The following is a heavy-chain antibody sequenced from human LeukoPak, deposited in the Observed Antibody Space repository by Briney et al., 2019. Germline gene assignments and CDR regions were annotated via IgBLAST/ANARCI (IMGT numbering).Heavy chain of an antibody. CDR3: ARDLSVTTHSFYYYYYMDV. D-gene: IGHD4-17*01. CDR2: ISAYNGNT. V-gene: IGHV1-18*01. Sequence: ASVKVSCKASGYTFTSYGISWVRQAPGQGLEWMGWISAYNGNTNYAQKLQGRVTMTTDTSTSTAYMELRSLRSDDTAVYYCARDLSVTTHSFYYYYYMDVWGKGTTVTVSS. CDR1: GYTFTSYG. J-gene: IGHJ6*03.